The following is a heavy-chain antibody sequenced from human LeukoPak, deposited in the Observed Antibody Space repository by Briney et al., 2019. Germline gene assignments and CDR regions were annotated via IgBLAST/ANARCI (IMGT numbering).Heavy chain of an antibody. D-gene: IGHD2/OR15-2a*01. CDR3: ARERGPLSSFDY. J-gene: IGHJ4*02. CDR2: ISSSSSTI. V-gene: IGHV3-48*02. CDR1: GFPFNTYS. Sequence: PGGSLRLSCAASGFPFNTYSMNWVRQAPGKGLEWVSFISSSSSTIYYADSVKGRFTVSRDNAKNSVYLQMNSLRDEDSAVYYCARERGPLSSFDYWGQGTLVTVSS.